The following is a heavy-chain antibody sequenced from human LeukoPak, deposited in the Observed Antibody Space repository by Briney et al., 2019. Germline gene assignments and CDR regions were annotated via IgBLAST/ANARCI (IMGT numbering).Heavy chain of an antibody. CDR2: INHSGST. D-gene: IGHD2-15*01. CDR1: GGSFSGYY. Sequence: SETLSLTCAVYGGSFSGYYWSWIRQPPGKGLEWIGIINHSGSTNYKSSLKSRVTISVDTSKNQFSLKLTSVTAADTAVYYYASLSNEDQISDYWGQGTLVTVSS. J-gene: IGHJ4*02. V-gene: IGHV4-34*01. CDR3: ASLSNEDQISDY.